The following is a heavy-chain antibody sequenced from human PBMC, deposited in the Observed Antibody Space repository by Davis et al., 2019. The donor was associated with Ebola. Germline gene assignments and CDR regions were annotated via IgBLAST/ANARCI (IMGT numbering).Heavy chain of an antibody. CDR1: GFTFSSYA. CDR2: ISGSGGST. V-gene: IGHV3-23*01. D-gene: IGHD3-22*01. Sequence: GSLRLSCAASGFTFSSYAMSWVRQAPGKGLEWVSAISGSGGSTYYADSVKGRFTISRDNSKNTLYLQMNSLRAEDTAVYYCAKVHNYYDSSGYYYELYYFDYWGQGTLVTVSS. CDR3: AKVHNYYDSSGYYYELYYFDY. J-gene: IGHJ4*02.